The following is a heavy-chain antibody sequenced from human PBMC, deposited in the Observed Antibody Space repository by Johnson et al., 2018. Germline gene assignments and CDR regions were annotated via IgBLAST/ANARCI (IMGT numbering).Heavy chain of an antibody. CDR3: ARPRGGENNCYDMDV. J-gene: IGHJ6*02. CDR2: IYPGDSDT. D-gene: IGHD3-16*01. CDR1: GYSFTSYW. V-gene: IGHV5-51*01. Sequence: VQLVESGAEVKKPGESLKISCKGSGYSFTSYWIAWVRQMPGKGLEWMGIIYPGDSDTRYSPSFQGQVTMSADKSISPAFLQWSSLKASHTAMYYWARPRGGENNCYDMDVWGQGTTVTVSS.